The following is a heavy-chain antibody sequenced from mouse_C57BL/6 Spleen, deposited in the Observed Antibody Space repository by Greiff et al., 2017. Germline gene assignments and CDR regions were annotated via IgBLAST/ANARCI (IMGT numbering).Heavy chain of an antibody. CDR1: GFTFSSYA. J-gene: IGHJ3*01. Sequence: EVKLMESGGGLVKPGGSLKLSCAASGFTFSSYAMSWVRQTPEKRLEWVATISDGGSYTYYPDNVKGRFTISRDNAKNNLYLQMSHLKSEDTAMYYCARDGDYDGFAYWGQGTLVTVSA. CDR3: ARDGDYDGFAY. D-gene: IGHD2-4*01. CDR2: ISDGGSYT. V-gene: IGHV5-4*01.